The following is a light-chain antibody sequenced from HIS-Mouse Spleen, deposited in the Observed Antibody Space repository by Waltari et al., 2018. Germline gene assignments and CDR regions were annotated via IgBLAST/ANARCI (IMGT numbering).Light chain of an antibody. V-gene: IGLV2-11*01. Sequence: QSALTQPRSVSGSPGQSVTISSTGTSSDLGGFNYVSWYQQHPGKTPKLMIYDVSKRPSGVPDRFSGSKSGNTASLTISGLQADDEADYYCCSYAGSYTGVFGTGTKVTVL. CDR1: SSDLGGFNY. CDR3: CSYAGSYTGV. CDR2: DVS. J-gene: IGLJ1*01.